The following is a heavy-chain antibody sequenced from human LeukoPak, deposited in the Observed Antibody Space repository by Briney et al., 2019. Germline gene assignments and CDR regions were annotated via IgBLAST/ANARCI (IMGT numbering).Heavy chain of an antibody. CDR2: IYYSGST. J-gene: IGHJ4*02. CDR3: ARSAYSGSSTFLDY. Sequence: SETLSLTCTVSGGSISSYYWSWIRQPPGKGLGWIGYIYYSGSTNYNPSLKSRVTISVDTSKNQFSLKLSSVTAADTAVYYCARSAYSGSSTFLDYWGQGTLVTVSS. D-gene: IGHD1-26*01. V-gene: IGHV4-59*01. CDR1: GGSISSYY.